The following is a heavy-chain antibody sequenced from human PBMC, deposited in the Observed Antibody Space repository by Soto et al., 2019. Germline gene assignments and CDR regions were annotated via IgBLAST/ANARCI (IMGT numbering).Heavy chain of an antibody. J-gene: IGHJ4*02. Sequence: KTXETLCLTCSVAGDSINTNGYYWGWIRQPPGKGLQWIGNVYWTGSTFSHPSLTSRVFISVDTSKNEFSLRLTSVTAADTAVYYCARSHYTYGLLIHYWGPGNLVTVSS. CDR3: ARSHYTYGLLIHY. CDR2: VYWTGST. V-gene: IGHV4-39*01. D-gene: IGHD2-8*01. CDR1: GDSINTNGYY.